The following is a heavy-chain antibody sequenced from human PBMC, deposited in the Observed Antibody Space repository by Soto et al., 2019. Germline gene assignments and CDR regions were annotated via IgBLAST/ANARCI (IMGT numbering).Heavy chain of an antibody. J-gene: IGHJ4*02. CDR3: AKDRYGGRGDY. Sequence: EVQLLESGGGLVQPGGSLRLSCAASGFTFSSYAMSWVRQAPGKGLEWVSSISSSGGTIYYADSVKGRFTISRDNSKNTMYVQMNSLRAAVTAIYYCAKDRYGGRGDYWGQGTLVNVSP. D-gene: IGHD4-17*01. CDR2: ISSSGGTI. CDR1: GFTFSSYA. V-gene: IGHV3-23*01.